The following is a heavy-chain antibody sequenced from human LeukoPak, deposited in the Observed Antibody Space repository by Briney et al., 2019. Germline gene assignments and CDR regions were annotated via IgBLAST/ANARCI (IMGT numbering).Heavy chain of an antibody. CDR1: GYTFTSYY. Sequence: GASVKVSCKASGYTFTSYYMHWVRQAPGQGLEWMGIINPSGGSTSYAQKFQGRVTMTRDTSTSTVYMELSSLRSEDTAVYYCARAARILYPKYHFDYWGQGTLVTVSS. V-gene: IGHV1-46*01. CDR2: INPSGGST. J-gene: IGHJ4*02. CDR3: ARAARILYPKYHFDY. D-gene: IGHD2-8*01.